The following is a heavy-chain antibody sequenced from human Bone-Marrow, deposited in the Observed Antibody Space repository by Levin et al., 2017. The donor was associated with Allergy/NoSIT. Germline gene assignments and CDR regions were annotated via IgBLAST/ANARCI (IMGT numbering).Heavy chain of an antibody. J-gene: IGHJ6*02. CDR2: IHYSASA. V-gene: IGHV4-39*07. CDR1: GASISRSNHY. D-gene: IGHD6-13*01. Sequence: SETLSLTCTVSGASISRSNHYWGWIRQPPGKGLEWIGSIHYSASAYYHPSLKSRVTISVDTSKNQLSLNLNSVTAADTAVYYCARRAQYSSSWAAVDLWGQGTAVTVSS. CDR3: ARRAQYSSSWAAVDL.